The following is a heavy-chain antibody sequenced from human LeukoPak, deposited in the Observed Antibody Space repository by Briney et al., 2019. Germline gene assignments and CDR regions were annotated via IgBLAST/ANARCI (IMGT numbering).Heavy chain of an antibody. CDR2: ISWNSGSI. J-gene: IGHJ3*02. CDR1: GFTFDDYA. D-gene: IGHD1-1*01. CDR3: AKDLETGTPSPLAFDI. Sequence: GGSLRLSCAASGFTFDDYAMHGVRQAPGKGLEWVSGISWNSGSIGYADSVKGRFTISRDNAKNSLYLQMNSLRAEDTALYYCAKDLETGTPSPLAFDIWGQGTMVTVSS. V-gene: IGHV3-9*01.